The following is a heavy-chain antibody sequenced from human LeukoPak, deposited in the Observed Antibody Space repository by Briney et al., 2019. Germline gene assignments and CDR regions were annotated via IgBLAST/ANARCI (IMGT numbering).Heavy chain of an antibody. CDR1: GFTFTTYA. D-gene: IGHD3-3*01. J-gene: IGHJ4*02. Sequence: GGSLRLSCAASGFTFTTYAMSWVRQAPGKGLEWVSGISGRGGSTYYAGAVKGRFTISRDNSKNTLYLQMNSLRADDTAVYYCAKDSVASYDFWSGYHSPYFDYWGQGTLVTVSS. CDR2: ISGRGGST. V-gene: IGHV3-23*01. CDR3: AKDSVASYDFWSGYHSPYFDY.